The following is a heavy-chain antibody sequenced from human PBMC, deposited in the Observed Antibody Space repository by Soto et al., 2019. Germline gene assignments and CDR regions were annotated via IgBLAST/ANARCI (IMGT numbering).Heavy chain of an antibody. CDR1: GDTFSFYT. D-gene: IGHD3-22*01. CDR3: AREVTMIVDN. V-gene: IGHV1-8*02. CDR2: MNPNSGNT. J-gene: IGHJ4*02. Sequence: ASVKVSCKASGDTFSFYTINWVRQATGQGLEWMGWMNPNSGNTGYAQKFQGRVTMTRNTSISTAYMELSSLRSEDTAVYYCAREVTMIVDNWGQGTLVTVSS.